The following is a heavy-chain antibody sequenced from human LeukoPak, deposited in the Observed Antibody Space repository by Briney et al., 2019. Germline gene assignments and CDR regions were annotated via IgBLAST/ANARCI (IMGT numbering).Heavy chain of an antibody. Sequence: GGSLRLSCAASGFTFDEYGMSWVRQAPGKGLEWGSCINLNGDKTGYSDSVKGLFTISRDKAKNSLYLQMNSLKVEDTALYYCAREVGTIGYYYYYMDVWGKGTTVAVSS. D-gene: IGHD1-14*01. CDR1: GFTFDEYG. J-gene: IGHJ6*03. CDR3: AREVGTIGYYYYYMDV. CDR2: INLNGDKT. V-gene: IGHV3-20*04.